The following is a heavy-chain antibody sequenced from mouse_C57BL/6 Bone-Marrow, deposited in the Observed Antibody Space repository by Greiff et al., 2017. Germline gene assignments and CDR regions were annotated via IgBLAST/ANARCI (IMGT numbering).Heavy chain of an antibody. Sequence: QVHVKQPGAELVKPGASVKMSCKASGYTFTSYGITWVKQRPGQGLEWIGDIYPGSGSTNYNEKFKSKATLTVDTSSSTAYMQLSSLTSEDSAVYYCARPYYSNYWYFDVWGTGTTVTVSS. D-gene: IGHD2-5*01. CDR1: GYTFTSYG. J-gene: IGHJ1*03. CDR2: IYPGSGST. V-gene: IGHV1-55*01. CDR3: ARPYYSNYWYFDV.